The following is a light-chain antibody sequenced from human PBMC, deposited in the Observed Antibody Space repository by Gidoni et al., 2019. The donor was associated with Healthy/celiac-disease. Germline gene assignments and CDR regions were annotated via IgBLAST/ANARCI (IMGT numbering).Light chain of an antibody. Sequence: DIQMTQYPSTLSASVGDRVTITCRASQSISSWLAWYQQKPGNAPKLLIYKASSLESGVPSRFSGSGSWTEFTLTISSLQPDDFATYYCQQYNSYSRTFGQXTKVEIK. CDR2: KAS. CDR1: QSISSW. J-gene: IGKJ1*01. CDR3: QQYNSYSRT. V-gene: IGKV1-5*03.